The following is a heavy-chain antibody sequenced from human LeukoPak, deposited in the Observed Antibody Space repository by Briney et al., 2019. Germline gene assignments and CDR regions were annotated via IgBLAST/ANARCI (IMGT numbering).Heavy chain of an antibody. D-gene: IGHD6-6*01. CDR2: VYSGGST. CDR1: GFTVSSNY. V-gene: IGHV3-66*01. Sequence: GGSLRLSCAASGFTVSSNYMSWVRQAPGKGLEWVSVVYSGGSTYYADSVKGRFTISRDNSKNTLYLQMNSLRAADTAVYYCARDKGTSYLSSFDYWGQGTLVTVSS. CDR3: ARDKGTSYLSSFDY. J-gene: IGHJ4*02.